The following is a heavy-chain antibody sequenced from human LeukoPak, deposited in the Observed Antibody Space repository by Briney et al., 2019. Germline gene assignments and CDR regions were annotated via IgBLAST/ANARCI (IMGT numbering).Heavy chain of an antibody. D-gene: IGHD6-19*01. J-gene: IGHJ5*02. Sequence: GGSLRLSCAVSGFTFSTYEMNWVRQAPGKGLEWVSYIGGSGNGIHYADSVKGRFTISRDNAKNSLYLQMNSLRVEDTAIYYCARNRGGWYRWFDPWGQGTLVTVSS. V-gene: IGHV3-48*03. CDR1: GFTFSTYE. CDR2: IGGSGNGI. CDR3: ARNRGGWYRWFDP.